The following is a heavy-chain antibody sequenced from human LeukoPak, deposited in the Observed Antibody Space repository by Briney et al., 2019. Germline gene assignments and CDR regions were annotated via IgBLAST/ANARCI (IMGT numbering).Heavy chain of an antibody. CDR2: IYSGGST. J-gene: IGHJ4*02. CDR3: AREGSGGALDY. V-gene: IGHV3-53*01. D-gene: IGHD2-21*01. CDR1: GFTFSDYY. Sequence: GGSLRLSCAASGFTFSDYYMSWIRQAPGKGLEWVSVIYSGGSTYYADSVKGRFTISRDNSKNTLYLQMNSLRAEDTAVYYCAREGSGGALDYWGQGTLVTVSS.